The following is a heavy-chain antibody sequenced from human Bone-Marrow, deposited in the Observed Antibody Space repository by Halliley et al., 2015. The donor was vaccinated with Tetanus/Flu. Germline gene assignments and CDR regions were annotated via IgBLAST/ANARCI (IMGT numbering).Heavy chain of an antibody. J-gene: IGHJ3*02. CDR2: INSNSKYE. V-gene: IGHV3-21*01. Sequence: WVSSINSNSKYEFYADSGKGRFSISRDNGKNSVSLQMNGRRAEDTALYYCARAVGAYGDAFDTWGQGTMVTVSS. D-gene: IGHD1-26*01. CDR3: ARAVGAYGDAFDT.